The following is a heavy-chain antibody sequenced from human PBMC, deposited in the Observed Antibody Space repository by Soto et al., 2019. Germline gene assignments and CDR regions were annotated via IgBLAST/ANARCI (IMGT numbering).Heavy chain of an antibody. CDR2: IKQDGSEK. D-gene: IGHD2-15*01. CDR1: GFTFSSYW. V-gene: IGHV3-7*01. CDR3: ARDYCSGGSCYFDY. Sequence: GGSLRLSCAASGFTFSSYWMSWVRQAPGKGLEWVANIKQDGSEKYYVDSVKGRFTISRDNAKNSLYLQMNSLRAEDTAVYYCARDYCSGGSCYFDYWGQGTLVTVSS. J-gene: IGHJ4*02.